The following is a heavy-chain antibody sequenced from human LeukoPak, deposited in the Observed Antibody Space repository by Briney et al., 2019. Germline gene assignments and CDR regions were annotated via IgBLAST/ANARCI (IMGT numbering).Heavy chain of an antibody. CDR3: ARRFAF. CDR2: ISSSGSNI. CDR1: GFTFSSNE. V-gene: IGHV3-48*03. Sequence: GGSLRLSCAASGFTFSSNEMNWVRQAPGKGLEWVSYISSSGSNIYYADSVKGRFTISRDSAKNSLYLQMKSLRAEDTAVYYCARRFAFWGQGTLVTVSS. J-gene: IGHJ4*02.